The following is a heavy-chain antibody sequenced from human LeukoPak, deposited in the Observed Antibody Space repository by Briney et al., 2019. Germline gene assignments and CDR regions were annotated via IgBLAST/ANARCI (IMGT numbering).Heavy chain of an antibody. V-gene: IGHV3-33*03. J-gene: IGHJ4*02. CDR2: IWYDGSNK. D-gene: IGHD6-13*01. CDR3: VKVSGMHSSSWPTDI. CDR1: GFTFSSYG. Sequence: GGSLRLSCAASGFTFSSYGMHWVRQAPGKGLEWAAVIWYDGSNKYYADSVKGRFTISRDKSMNTLFLQMSSLRAEDTAVYYCVKVSGMHSSSWPTDIWGQGTLVTVSS.